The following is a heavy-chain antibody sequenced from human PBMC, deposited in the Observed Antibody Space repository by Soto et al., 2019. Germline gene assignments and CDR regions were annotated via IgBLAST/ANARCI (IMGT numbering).Heavy chain of an antibody. Sequence: EVQLLESGGGLVQPGGSLRLSCAVSGFTFSTHAMSWVRQAPGKGLEWVSGTSATGSTTYYADSVKGQFTISRDNSKNTLYLQMNSLRAEDTAIYYCAKQSKWSSTSCYSGGSTCPLDCGGQGTLVTVSS. CDR2: TSATGSTT. D-gene: IGHD2-2*02. CDR1: GFTFSTHA. J-gene: IGHJ4*02. V-gene: IGHV3-23*01. CDR3: AKQSKWSSTSCYSGGSTCPLDC.